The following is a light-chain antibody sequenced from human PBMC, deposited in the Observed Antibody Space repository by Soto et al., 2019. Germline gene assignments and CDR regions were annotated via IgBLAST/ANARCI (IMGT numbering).Light chain of an antibody. V-gene: IGLV4-69*01. CDR3: QTWGTGLHVV. CDR1: GGLSNYA. CDR2: LDSDGSH. J-gene: IGLJ2*01. Sequence: QLVLTQSPSASASLGASVKLTCTLGGGLSNYAIAWHQQQPEKGPRFLMKLDSDGSHTRGDGIPDRFSGSRSGDERYLTISSLQSEDEADYCCQTWGTGLHVVFGGGTKLTVL.